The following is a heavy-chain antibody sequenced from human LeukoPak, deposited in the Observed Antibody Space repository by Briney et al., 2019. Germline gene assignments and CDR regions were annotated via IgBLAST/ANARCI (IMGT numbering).Heavy chain of an antibody. CDR3: ARVGVGLKFDY. J-gene: IGHJ4*02. CDR1: GGSISSGDYY. V-gene: IGHV4-30-4*01. Sequence: SETLSLTCTVSGGSISSGDYYWSWIRQPLGKGLEWIGYIYYSGSTYYNPSLKSRVTISVDTSKNQFSLKLSSVTAADTAVYYCARVGVGLKFDYWGQGTLVTVSS. D-gene: IGHD1-26*01. CDR2: IYYSGST.